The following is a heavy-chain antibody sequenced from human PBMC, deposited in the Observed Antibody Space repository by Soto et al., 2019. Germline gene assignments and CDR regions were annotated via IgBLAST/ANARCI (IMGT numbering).Heavy chain of an antibody. CDR3: AKDSGYNYGYFRWFDP. CDR2: IFYSGST. D-gene: IGHD5-18*01. CDR1: GRSISNYF. V-gene: IGHV4-59*01. J-gene: IGHJ5*02. Sequence: PSETLSLTCTVSGRSISNYFLSWIRQPPGRGLEWIGHIFYSGSTNYNPALKSRVTISVDTSKSQFSLKLSSVTAAETAVYYCAKDSGYNYGYFRWFDPWGQGTLVTVS.